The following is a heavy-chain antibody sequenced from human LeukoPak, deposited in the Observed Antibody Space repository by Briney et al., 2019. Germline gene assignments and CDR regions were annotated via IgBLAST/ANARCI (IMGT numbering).Heavy chain of an antibody. V-gene: IGHV3-48*03. D-gene: IGHD1-1*01. CDR1: GFTFSSYE. Sequence: GGSLRLSCAASGFTFSSYEMNWVRQAPGKGLEWVSYISSGSTMHYADSVKGRFTISRDNAKNSLYLQMNSLRAEGTAVYYCARPVYNSGQKFDSWGQGTLVTVSS. J-gene: IGHJ4*02. CDR3: ARPVYNSGQKFDS. CDR2: ISSGSTM.